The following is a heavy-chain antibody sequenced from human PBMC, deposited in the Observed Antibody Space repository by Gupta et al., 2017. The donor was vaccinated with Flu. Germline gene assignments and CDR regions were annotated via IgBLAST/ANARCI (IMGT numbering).Heavy chain of an antibody. CDR1: GFTCSDAW. CDR3: ATQIRGLIITAFDV. V-gene: IGHV3-15*01. CDR2: IKSKTDGGTT. D-gene: IGHD3-10*01. J-gene: IGHJ4*02. Sequence: EVQLVESGGGLVTPGGYLRLSCAASGFTCSDAWMGWVRQAPGKGLEWVGRIKSKTDGGTTDYAAPVKGRFTISRDDSKNTLSLQMYSLKTEDTAVYYCATQIRGLIITAFDVWGQGALVTVSS.